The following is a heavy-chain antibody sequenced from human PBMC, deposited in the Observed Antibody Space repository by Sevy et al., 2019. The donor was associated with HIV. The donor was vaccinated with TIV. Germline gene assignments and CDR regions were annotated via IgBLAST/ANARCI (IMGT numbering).Heavy chain of an antibody. J-gene: IGHJ6*02. CDR2: MSYSGSS. Sequence: SETLSLTCTVSGGSVSSGSYYWSWIRQPPGKGLEWIGHMSYSGSSSNNPSFKSRVTISVDSSNNHFSLKLRAVTAADSAGYYCARDDPGGRVRTSFGMDVWGQGTTVTVSS. D-gene: IGHD3-16*01. CDR1: GGSVSSGSYY. V-gene: IGHV4-61*03. CDR3: ARDDPGGRVRTSFGMDV.